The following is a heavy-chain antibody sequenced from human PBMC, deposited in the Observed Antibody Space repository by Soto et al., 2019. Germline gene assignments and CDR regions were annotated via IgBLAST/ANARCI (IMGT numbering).Heavy chain of an antibody. CDR2: INHSGST. Sequence: SETLSLTCAVYGGSFSGYYWSWIRQPPGKGLEWIGEINHSGSTNYNPSLKSRVTISVDTSKNQFSLKLSSVTAADTAVYYCATLGGFDPWGQGTLVTVSS. CDR1: GGSFSGYY. CDR3: ATLGGFDP. V-gene: IGHV4-34*01. J-gene: IGHJ5*02.